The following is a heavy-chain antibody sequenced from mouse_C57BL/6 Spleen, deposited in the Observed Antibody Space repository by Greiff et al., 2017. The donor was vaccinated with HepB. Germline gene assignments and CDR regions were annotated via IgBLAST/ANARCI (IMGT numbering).Heavy chain of an antibody. V-gene: IGHV1-69*01. J-gene: IGHJ2*01. CDR2: IDPSDSYT. CDR1: GYTFTSYW. D-gene: IGHD1-1*01. CDR3: ARRSSYLYYFDY. Sequence: VQLQQPGAELVMPGASVKLSCKASGYTFTSYWMHWVKQRPGQGLEWIGEIDPSDSYTNYNQKFKGKSTLTVDKSSSTAYMQLSSLTSEDSAVYYCARRSSYLYYFDYWGQGTTLTVSS.